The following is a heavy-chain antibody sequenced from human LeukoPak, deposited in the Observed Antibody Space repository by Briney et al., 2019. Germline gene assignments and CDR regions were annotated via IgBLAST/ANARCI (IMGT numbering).Heavy chain of an antibody. CDR3: VKTFLSYYYDSSGSRGMDV. Sequence: PGGSLRLSCAASGFTFDDYAMHWVRQAPGKGLEWVSGISWNNNIIGYADSVKGRFTISRDNAKNSLHLQMNSLRAEDTALYYCVKTFLSYYYDSSGSRGMDVWGQGTTVTVSS. J-gene: IGHJ6*02. CDR1: GFTFDDYA. V-gene: IGHV3-9*01. D-gene: IGHD3-22*01. CDR2: ISWNNNII.